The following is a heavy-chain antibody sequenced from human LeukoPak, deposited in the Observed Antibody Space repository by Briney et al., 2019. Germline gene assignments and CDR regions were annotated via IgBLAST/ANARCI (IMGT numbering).Heavy chain of an antibody. CDR3: ARRSAGNHRNLNFDF. J-gene: IGHJ4*02. Sequence: LSETLSLTCTVSGGSISSGSYYWGWIRQPPGKGLEWIGNIYYSGSTYYNPSLKSRVTITVDTSKNQFSLKLSSVTAADTAVYYCARRSAGNHRNLNFDFWGQGTLVTVSS. D-gene: IGHD6-13*01. CDR1: GGSISSGSYY. CDR2: IYYSGST. V-gene: IGHV4-39*01.